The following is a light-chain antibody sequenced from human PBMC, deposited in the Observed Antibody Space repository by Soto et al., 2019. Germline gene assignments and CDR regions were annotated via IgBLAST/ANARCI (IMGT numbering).Light chain of an antibody. CDR2: AAS. CDR1: QSISSY. V-gene: IGKV1-39*01. Sequence: DIQMTQSPSSLSASVGDRVTITCRASQSISSYLNWYQQKPGKAPKLLIYAASSLQSGVPSRFSGSGSGTDFTLTISGLQPEDFGTYYCQQSYSTPYTFGQGTKLEVK. J-gene: IGKJ2*01. CDR3: QQSYSTPYT.